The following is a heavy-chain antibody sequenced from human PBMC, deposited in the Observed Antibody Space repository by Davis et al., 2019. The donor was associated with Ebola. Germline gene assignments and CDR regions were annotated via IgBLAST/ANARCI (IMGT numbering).Heavy chain of an antibody. Sequence: MPSETLSLTCTVSGGSVSSGSYYWSWIRQPPGKGLEWIGYIYYSGSTNYNPSLKTRVTISVDTSKNQFSLKLSSVTAADTAVYYCARSIMVRGVIAHWYYGMDVWGQGTTVTVSS. D-gene: IGHD3-10*01. J-gene: IGHJ6*02. CDR2: IYYSGST. CDR3: ARSIMVRGVIAHWYYGMDV. CDR1: GGSVSSGSYY. V-gene: IGHV4-61*01.